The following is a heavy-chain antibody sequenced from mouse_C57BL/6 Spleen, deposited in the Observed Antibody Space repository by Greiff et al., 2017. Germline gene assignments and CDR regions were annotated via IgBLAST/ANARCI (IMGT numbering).Heavy chain of an antibody. J-gene: IGHJ2*01. D-gene: IGHD1-1*01. Sequence: QVQQQQPGAELVKPGASVKMSCKASGYTFTSYWITWVKQRPGQGLEWIGDIYPGSGSTNYKEKFKSKATLTVDTSSSTAYMQLRSLTSEDSAVYYCANCGSSYGGFDVWGQGTTLTVSS. CDR1: GYTFTSYW. CDR2: IYPGSGST. V-gene: IGHV1-55*01. CDR3: ANCGSSYGGFDV.